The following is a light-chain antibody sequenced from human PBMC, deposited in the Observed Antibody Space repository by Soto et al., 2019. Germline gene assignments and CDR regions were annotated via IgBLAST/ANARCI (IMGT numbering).Light chain of an antibody. CDR1: QSVRSN. Sequence: EIVMTQSPATLSVSPGERATLSCRASQSVRSNLAWYQQKPDQAPRLLIYGASTRATGIPARFSGSGSGTEFTLTISSLHSEDFAVYYCQQYTNWPPWTFGQGTKVEIK. J-gene: IGKJ1*01. CDR3: QQYTNWPPWT. CDR2: GAS. V-gene: IGKV3-15*01.